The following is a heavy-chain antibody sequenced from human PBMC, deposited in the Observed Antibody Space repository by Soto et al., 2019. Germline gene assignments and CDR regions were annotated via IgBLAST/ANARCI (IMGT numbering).Heavy chain of an antibody. J-gene: IGHJ5*02. V-gene: IGHV3-53*02. CDR1: GITVSSSY. Sequence: EVQLVETGGGLIQPGGSLRLSCEVSGITVSSSYMSWVRQAPGKGLEWVAVIYGGGDTYYADSVKGRFTISRDNFNNTLHIQMNRLRDEDTARYFGVRERAAYWFDPWGQGTLVTVSS. CDR3: VRERAAYWFDP. CDR2: IYGGGDT.